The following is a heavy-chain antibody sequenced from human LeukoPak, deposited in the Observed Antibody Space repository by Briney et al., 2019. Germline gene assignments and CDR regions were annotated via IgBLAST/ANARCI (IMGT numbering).Heavy chain of an antibody. Sequence: GGSLRLSCAASGFTFNSMNWVRQAPGKGLEWVSYISSSSSTIYYADSVKGRFTISRDNSKNTLYLQMNSLRAEDTAVYYCASDPSLYDSSGYYFPFFDYWGQGTLVTVSS. CDR3: ASDPSLYDSSGYYFPFFDY. J-gene: IGHJ4*02. CDR1: GFTFNS. V-gene: IGHV3-48*01. D-gene: IGHD3-22*01. CDR2: ISSSSSTI.